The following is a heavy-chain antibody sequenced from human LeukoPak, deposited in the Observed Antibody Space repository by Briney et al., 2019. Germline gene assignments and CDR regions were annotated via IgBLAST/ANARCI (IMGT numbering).Heavy chain of an antibody. CDR3: ARGQLGPFDY. D-gene: IGHD6-6*01. CDR2: IYTSGST. CDR1: GGSISSGSYY. J-gene: IGHJ4*02. Sequence: ASQTLSLTCTVSGGSISSGSYYWSWIRQPAGKGLEWIGRIYTSGSTNYNPSLKSRVTISVDTSKNQFSLKLSSVTAADTAVYYCARGQLGPFDYWGQGTLVTVSS. V-gene: IGHV4-61*02.